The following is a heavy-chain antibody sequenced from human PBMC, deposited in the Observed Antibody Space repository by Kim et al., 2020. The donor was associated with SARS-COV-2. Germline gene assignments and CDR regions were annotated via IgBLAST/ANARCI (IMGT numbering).Heavy chain of an antibody. V-gene: IGHV3-30*04. CDR1: GFTFSSYA. CDR2: ISYDGSNK. CDR3: ARDHTYNDAFDI. J-gene: IGHJ3*02. D-gene: IGHD3-10*01. Sequence: GGSLRLSCAASGFTFSSYAMHWVRQAPGKGLEWVAVISYDGSNKYYADSVKGRFTISRDNSKNTLYLQMNSLRAEDTAVYYCARDHTYNDAFDIWGQGT.